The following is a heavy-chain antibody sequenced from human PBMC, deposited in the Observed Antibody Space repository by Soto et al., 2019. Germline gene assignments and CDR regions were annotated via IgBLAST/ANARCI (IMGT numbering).Heavy chain of an antibody. CDR1: GYTFTSYG. Sequence: ASVKVSCKASGYTFTSYGISWVRQAPGQGLEWMGWISAYNGNTNYAQKLQGRVTMTTDTSTSTAYMELRSLRSDDTAVYYCARDTCSGGGCYSILASGDFDIWGQGTMVTVSS. CDR3: ARDTCSGGGCYSILASGDFDI. CDR2: ISAYNGNT. J-gene: IGHJ3*02. V-gene: IGHV1-18*04. D-gene: IGHD2-15*01.